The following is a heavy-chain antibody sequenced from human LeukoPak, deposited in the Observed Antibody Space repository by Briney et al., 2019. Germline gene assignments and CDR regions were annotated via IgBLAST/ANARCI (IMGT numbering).Heavy chain of an antibody. V-gene: IGHV5-51*01. CDR3: ARLPYYYGSGSYYNKGKREYSFDY. CDR2: IYPGDSDT. CDR1: GYSFTSYW. J-gene: IGHJ4*02. Sequence: PGEPLKISCKGTGYSFTSYWIGWVRQMPGKGLEWMGIIYPGDSDTRYSPSFQGQVTISADKSISTAYLQWSSLKASDTAMYYCARLPYYYGSGSYYNKGKREYSFDYWGQGTLVTVSS. D-gene: IGHD3-10*01.